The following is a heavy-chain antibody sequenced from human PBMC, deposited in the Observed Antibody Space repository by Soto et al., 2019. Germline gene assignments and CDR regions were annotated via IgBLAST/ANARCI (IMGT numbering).Heavy chain of an antibody. D-gene: IGHD1-7*01. J-gene: IGHJ4*02. CDR1: GFTFSSYS. V-gene: IGHV3-21*01. Sequence: EVQLVESGGGLVKPGGSLRLSCAASGFTFSSYSMNWVRQAPGKGLEWVSSISSSSSYIYYADSVKGRFTISRDNAKNSPYLQMNSLRAEDTAVYYCAREGYNWNYKGDYWGQGTLVTVSS. CDR2: ISSSSSYI. CDR3: AREGYNWNYKGDY.